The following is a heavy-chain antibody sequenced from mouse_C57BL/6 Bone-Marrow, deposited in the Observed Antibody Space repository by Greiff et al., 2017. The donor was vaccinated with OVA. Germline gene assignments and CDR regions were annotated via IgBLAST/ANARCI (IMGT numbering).Heavy chain of an antibody. Sequence: VQLQQPGAELVKPGASVKLSCTASGYTFTSYWMQWVKQRPGQGLEWIGEIDPSDSYTNYNQKFKGKATLTVDTSSSTAYMQLSSLTSEDSAVYYCARVLRYFDVWGTGTTVTVSS. J-gene: IGHJ1*03. CDR2: IDPSDSYT. CDR3: ARVLRYFDV. D-gene: IGHD1-1*01. V-gene: IGHV1-50*01. CDR1: GYTFTSYW.